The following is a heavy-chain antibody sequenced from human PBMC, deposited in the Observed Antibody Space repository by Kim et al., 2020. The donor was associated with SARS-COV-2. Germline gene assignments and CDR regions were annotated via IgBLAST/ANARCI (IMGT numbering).Heavy chain of an antibody. J-gene: IGHJ4*02. CDR2: ISGSGGST. D-gene: IGHD3-22*01. CDR3: AKDVITMIVGGPYYFDY. CDR1: GFTFSSYA. Sequence: GGSLRLSCAASGFTFSSYAMSWVRQAPGKGLEWVSAISGSGGSTYYADSVKGRFTISRDNSKNTVYLQMNSLRAEDTAVYYCAKDVITMIVGGPYYFDYWGQGTLVTVSS. V-gene: IGHV3-23*01.